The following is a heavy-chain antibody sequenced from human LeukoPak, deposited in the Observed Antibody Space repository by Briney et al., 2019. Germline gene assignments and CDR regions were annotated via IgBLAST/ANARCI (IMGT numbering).Heavy chain of an antibody. J-gene: IGHJ4*02. V-gene: IGHV1-2*06. CDR3: ARAASGDDFWSGYYDYFDY. D-gene: IGHD3-3*01. Sequence: GASVKVSCKASGYTFTSYDINWVRQATGQGLEWMGRINPNSGGTNYAQKFQGRVTMTRDTSISTAYMELSRLRSDDTAVYYCARAASGDDFWSGYYDYFDYWGQGTLSPSPQ. CDR2: INPNSGGT. CDR1: GYTFTSYD.